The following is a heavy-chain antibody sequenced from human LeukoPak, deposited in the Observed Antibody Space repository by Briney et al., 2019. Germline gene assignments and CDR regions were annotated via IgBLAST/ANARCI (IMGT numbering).Heavy chain of an antibody. CDR3: AKDILRYFDWLPLFDY. D-gene: IGHD3-9*01. CDR2: ISVSGAGT. CDR1: GFTFSSYA. Sequence: GGSLRLSCAASGFTFSSYAMGWVRQTPGKGLEWVSAISVSGAGTYYADSVKGRFTISRDNSKNTLYLQMNSLRAEDTAVYYCAKDILRYFDWLPLFDYWGQGTLVTVSS. J-gene: IGHJ4*02. V-gene: IGHV3-23*01.